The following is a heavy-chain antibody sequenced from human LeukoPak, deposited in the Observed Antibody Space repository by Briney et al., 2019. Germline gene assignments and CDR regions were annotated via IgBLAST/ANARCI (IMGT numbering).Heavy chain of an antibody. J-gene: IGHJ4*02. Sequence: PRGSLRLSCAASGFTFDDYGMSWVRQVPGKGLEWVSGINWNGGSTGYADSVKGRFTISRDNAKNSLYLQMNSLRAEDTALYYCARGYCSGGSCYSVPLDYWGQGTLVTVSS. D-gene: IGHD2-15*01. CDR3: ARGYCSGGSCYSVPLDY. CDR2: INWNGGST. V-gene: IGHV3-20*04. CDR1: GFTFDDYG.